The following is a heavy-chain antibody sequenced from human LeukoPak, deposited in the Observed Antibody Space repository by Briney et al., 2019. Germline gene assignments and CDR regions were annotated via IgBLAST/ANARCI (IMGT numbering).Heavy chain of an antibody. D-gene: IGHD4-17*01. CDR1: GFTFSSYG. CDR2: ISWNSNSI. V-gene: IGHV3-9*01. Sequence: GGSLRLSCAASGFTFSSYGMSWVRQAPGKGLEWVSGISWNSNSIGYADSVKGRFTVSRDNAKNSLYLQMNSLRAEDTALYYCAKSRSGDIDYWGQGTLVTVSS. CDR3: AKSRSGDIDY. J-gene: IGHJ4*02.